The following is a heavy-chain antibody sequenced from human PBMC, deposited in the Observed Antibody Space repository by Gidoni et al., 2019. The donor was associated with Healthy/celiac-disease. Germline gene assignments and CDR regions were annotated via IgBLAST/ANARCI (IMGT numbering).Heavy chain of an antibody. CDR3: ARSPSAEAYYYGMDV. Sequence: EVQLVESGGGLVQPGGSLSLSCAASGFTFSSYSMNWVRQAPGKGLEWVSYISSSSSTIYYADSVKGRFTISRDNAKNSLYLQMNSLRAEDTAVYYCARSPSAEAYYYGMDVWGQGTTVTVSS. J-gene: IGHJ6*02. CDR1: GFTFSSYS. CDR2: ISSSSSTI. V-gene: IGHV3-48*01.